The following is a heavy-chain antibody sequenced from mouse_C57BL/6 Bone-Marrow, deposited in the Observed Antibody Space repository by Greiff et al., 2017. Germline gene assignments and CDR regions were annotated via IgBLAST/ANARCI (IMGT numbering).Heavy chain of an antibody. Sequence: QVQLQQPGAELVKPGASVKLSCKASGYTFTNYWMHWVKQRPGQGLEWIGMMHPNGGSPDYNEKFKSEGTLSVDKSSRSAYMELGSLTSEDSAVYYCARSYDYDDYTRDYWGQGTSVTVSS. CDR3: ARSYDYDDYTRDY. V-gene: IGHV1-64*01. CDR2: MHPNGGSP. CDR1: GYTFTNYW. J-gene: IGHJ4*01. D-gene: IGHD2-4*01.